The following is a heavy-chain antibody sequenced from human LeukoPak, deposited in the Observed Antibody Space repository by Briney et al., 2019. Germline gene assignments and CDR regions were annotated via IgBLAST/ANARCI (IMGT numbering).Heavy chain of an antibody. J-gene: IGHJ4*02. CDR2: INHSGST. Sequence: SETLSLTCAVYGGSFSGYYWSWIRQPPGKGLEWIGEINHSGSTNYNPSLKSRVTISVDTSKNQFSLKLSSVTAADTAVYYCARGFRFYGGRPFDYWGQGTLVTVSS. D-gene: IGHD4/OR15-4a*01. CDR3: ARGFRFYGGRPFDY. V-gene: IGHV4-34*01. CDR1: GGSFSGYY.